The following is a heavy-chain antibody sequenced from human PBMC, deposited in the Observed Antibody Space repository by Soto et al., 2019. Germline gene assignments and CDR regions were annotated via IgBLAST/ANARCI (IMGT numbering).Heavy chain of an antibody. D-gene: IGHD2-2*01. Sequence: SETLSLTCTVSGGSISSGGYYWSWIRQHPGKGLEWIGYIYYSGSTYYNPSLKSRVTISVDTSKNQFSLKLSSVTAADTAVYYCARLRRDIVVVAALYLDHWGQGTLVTVSS. CDR3: ARLRRDIVVVAALYLDH. V-gene: IGHV4-31*03. J-gene: IGHJ4*02. CDR1: GGSISSGGYY. CDR2: IYYSGST.